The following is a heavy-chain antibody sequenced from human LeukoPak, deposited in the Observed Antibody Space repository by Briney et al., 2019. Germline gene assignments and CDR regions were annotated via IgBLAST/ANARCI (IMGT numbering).Heavy chain of an antibody. CDR2: INHSGGT. Sequence: KPSETLSLTCTVSGGSISSYYWSWIRQPPGKGLEWIGEINHSGGTNYNPSLKSRVTISVDTSKNQFSLKLSSVTAADTAVYYCATRLRWGQGTLVTVSS. CDR1: GGSISSYY. V-gene: IGHV4-34*01. CDR3: ATRLR. J-gene: IGHJ4*02.